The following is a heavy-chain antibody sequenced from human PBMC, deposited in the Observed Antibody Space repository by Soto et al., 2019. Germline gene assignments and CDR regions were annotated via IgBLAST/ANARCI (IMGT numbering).Heavy chain of an antibody. CDR3: ASEMADSGRAFDY. Sequence: GSAVKVSCRASGYTCSYHYINLVRHSPGQGLEWMGWISPKSGVTNFAQKFQGRVTMTRDTSISTAYMELTRLRADDKDVYYRASEMADSGRAFDYWGQGTVVTVSA. D-gene: IGHD1-26*01. V-gene: IGHV1-2*02. CDR1: GYTCSYHY. J-gene: IGHJ4*02. CDR2: ISPKSGVT.